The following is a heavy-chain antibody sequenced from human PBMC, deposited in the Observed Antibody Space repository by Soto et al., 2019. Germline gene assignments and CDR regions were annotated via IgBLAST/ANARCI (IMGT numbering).Heavy chain of an antibody. V-gene: IGHV1-69*13. J-gene: IGHJ4*02. CDR2: IVPMNGSP. Sequence: ASVKVSCKASGGMFYSSAINWVRQAPGQGLEWMGGIVPMNGSPKYAQEFLGRVTISADASATTAYMDLSGLKSEDTAAYYCPCGPSWRYHLTRYWGRGTKVTVSS. CDR1: GGMFYSSA. D-gene: IGHD1-26*01. CDR3: PCGPSWRYHLTRY.